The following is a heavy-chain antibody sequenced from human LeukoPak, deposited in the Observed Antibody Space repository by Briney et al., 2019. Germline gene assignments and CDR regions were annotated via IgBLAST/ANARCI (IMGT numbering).Heavy chain of an antibody. CDR1: GFTFSRYW. J-gene: IGHJ4*02. CDR2: ISSSSRYI. Sequence: GGSLRLSCAASGFTFSRYWMNWVRQAPGKGLEWVSCISSSSRYIYYADSVKGRFTISRDNAKNSLNLQMNSLRAEDAAVYYCAREGDSGYVELDSWGQGTLVTVSS. D-gene: IGHD5-12*01. V-gene: IGHV3-21*01. CDR3: AREGDSGYVELDS.